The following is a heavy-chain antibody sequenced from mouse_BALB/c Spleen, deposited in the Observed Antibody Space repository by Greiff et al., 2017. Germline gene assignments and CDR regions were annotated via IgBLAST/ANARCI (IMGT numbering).Heavy chain of an antibody. CDR2: INPNNGGT. D-gene: IGHD2-1*01. Sequence: VHVKQSGPELVKPGASVKIPCKASGYTFTDYNMDWVKQSHGKSLEWIGDINPNNGGTIYNQKFKGKATLTVDKSSSTAYMELRSLTSEDTAVYYCARYGNSPFDYWGQGTTLTVSS. V-gene: IGHV1-18*01. CDR3: ARYGNSPFDY. J-gene: IGHJ2*01. CDR1: GYTFTDYN.